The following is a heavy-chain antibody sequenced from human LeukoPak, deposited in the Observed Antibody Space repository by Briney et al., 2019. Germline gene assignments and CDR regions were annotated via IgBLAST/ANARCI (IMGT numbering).Heavy chain of an antibody. CDR2: ISGSGGGT. J-gene: IGHJ4*02. CDR3: AKNTMIVVVITTIDIDS. Sequence: GGSLRLSCAAYGFTFSSYAMSWVRQAPGKGLEWVSAISGSGGGTYYADSVKVRFIIYRSNSKNTLYLQMDSLRAEDTAVYDCAKNTMIVVVITTIDIDSWGQGTLVTVSS. V-gene: IGHV3-23*01. D-gene: IGHD3-22*01. CDR1: GFTFSSYA.